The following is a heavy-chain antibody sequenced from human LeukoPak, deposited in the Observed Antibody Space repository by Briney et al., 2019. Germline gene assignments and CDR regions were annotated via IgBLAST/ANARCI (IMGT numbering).Heavy chain of an antibody. D-gene: IGHD2-2*01. Sequence: ASVKVSCKASGYTFTSYYMHWVRQAPGQGLEWMGIINPSGGSTSYAQKFQGRVTMTRDTSTSTVYMELSSLRSEDTAVYYCAREEDGSSTSMPPGYFDYWGQGTLVTLSA. CDR1: GYTFTSYY. CDR3: AREEDGSSTSMPPGYFDY. J-gene: IGHJ4*02. V-gene: IGHV1-46*01. CDR2: INPSGGST.